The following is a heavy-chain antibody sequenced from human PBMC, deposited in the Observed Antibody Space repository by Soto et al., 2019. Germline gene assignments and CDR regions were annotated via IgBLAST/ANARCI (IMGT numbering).Heavy chain of an antibody. CDR2: IYYSGST. CDR3: ARDRRFDASGYGMDV. D-gene: IGHD1-26*01. V-gene: IGHV4-61*01. CDR1: GGSVSSGSYY. J-gene: IGHJ6*02. Sequence: QVQLQESGPGLVRPSETLSLTCTVSGGSVSSGSYYWTWIRQPPGKGMEWIGYIYYSGSTKYNPSLKSRVSKSGAASTTQFSLELRSVTAADTAVYYCARDRRFDASGYGMDVWGQGTTVTVS.